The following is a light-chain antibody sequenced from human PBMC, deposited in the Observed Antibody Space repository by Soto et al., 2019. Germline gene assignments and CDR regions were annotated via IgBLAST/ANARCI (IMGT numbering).Light chain of an antibody. V-gene: IGKV3-20*01. CDR2: GVS. CDR1: QSVGSSY. CDR3: QQYGGSPMYT. J-gene: IGKJ2*01. Sequence: EIVLTQSPGTLSLSPGERATLSCRASQSVGSSYLAWYQQKPGQAPRLLIYGVSSRATGIPDRFSGSGSGTDFTLTISRLEPEDFAVYYCQQYGGSPMYTFGQGTKLEI.